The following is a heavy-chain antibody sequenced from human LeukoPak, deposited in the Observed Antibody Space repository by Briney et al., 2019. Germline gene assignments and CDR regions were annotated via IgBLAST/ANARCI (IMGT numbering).Heavy chain of an antibody. V-gene: IGHV3-30*02. Sequence: PGGSLRLSCAASGFTFSSYGMYWVSQAPGKGLEWVAFIRYDGSNEYYADSVRGRFTISRDNSKNTLFLQMNSLRPEDTAVYFCAKDRHPSGDYFPIDYWGQGALVTVSS. CDR1: GFTFSSYG. D-gene: IGHD6-19*01. CDR3: AKDRHPSGDYFPIDY. CDR2: IRYDGSNE. J-gene: IGHJ4*02.